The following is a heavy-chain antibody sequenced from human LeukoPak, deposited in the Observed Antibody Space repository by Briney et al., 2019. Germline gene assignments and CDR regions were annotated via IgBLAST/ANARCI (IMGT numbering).Heavy chain of an antibody. Sequence: ASVKVSCKASGYTFTSYGISWVRQAPGQGLEWVGWISAYNGNTNYAQKLQGRVTMTTDTSTSTAYMELRSLRSDDTAVYYCARMYYDILTARPGAFDIWGQGTMVTVSS. V-gene: IGHV1-18*01. J-gene: IGHJ3*02. CDR1: GYTFTSYG. CDR2: ISAYNGNT. CDR3: ARMYYDILTARPGAFDI. D-gene: IGHD3-9*01.